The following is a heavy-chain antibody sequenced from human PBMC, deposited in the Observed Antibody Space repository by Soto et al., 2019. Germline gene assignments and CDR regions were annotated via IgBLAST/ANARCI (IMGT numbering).Heavy chain of an antibody. J-gene: IGHJ6*02. D-gene: IGHD6-13*01. CDR1: AASVSRNSAA. CDR3: AGGRQQVVRFDYYDYGMDV. Sequence: SHTLSLTCVISAASVSRNSAAWNWIRQSPARGLEWLGMTYYRSKWYNDYAVSVKSRITINPDTSKNQFSLQLNSVTTEDTAVNYCAGGRQQVVRFDYYDYGMDVWGQETRVTVSS. V-gene: IGHV6-1*01. CDR2: TYYRSKWYN.